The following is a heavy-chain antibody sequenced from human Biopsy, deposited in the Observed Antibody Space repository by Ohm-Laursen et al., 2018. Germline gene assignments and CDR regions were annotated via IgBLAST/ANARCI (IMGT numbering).Heavy chain of an antibody. CDR3: ARDSGDGSGNYGGCFDP. CDR1: GRTLTGHY. J-gene: IGHJ5*02. Sequence: SVKVSCKASGRTLTGHYMHWVRQAPGQGPEWMGWMNPDSGGTKYAQKFQGRVTMTRDTSISTAYMELSSLRSDDTAVYYCARDSGDGSGNYGGCFDPWGQGTLVTVSS. CDR2: MNPDSGGT. D-gene: IGHD3-10*01. V-gene: IGHV1-2*02.